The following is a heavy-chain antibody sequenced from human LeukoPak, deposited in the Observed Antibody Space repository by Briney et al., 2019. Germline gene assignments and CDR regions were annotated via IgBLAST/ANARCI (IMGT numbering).Heavy chain of an antibody. CDR3: ARESTRWYFDL. V-gene: IGHV3-53*01. Sequence: GGSLRLSCEASGFPFSSYAMSWVRQAPGKGLEWVSVIYNGGTTYYADSVKGRFTISRDNSKNTLYLQMNSLRAEDTAVYYCARESTRWYFDLWGRGTLVTVSS. CDR2: IYNGGTT. J-gene: IGHJ2*01. CDR1: GFPFSSYA.